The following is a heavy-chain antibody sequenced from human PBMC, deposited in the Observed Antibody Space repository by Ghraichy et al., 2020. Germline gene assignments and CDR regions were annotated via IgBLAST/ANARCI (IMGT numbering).Heavy chain of an antibody. D-gene: IGHD3-3*02. V-gene: IGHV3-23*01. CDR2: ISGSGGST. Sequence: GGSLRLSCAASGFTFSSYAMSWVRQAPGKGLEWVSAISGSGGSTYYADSVKGRFTISRDNSKNTLYLQMNSLRAEDTAVYYCAKLPAHFWSGYYTSWGQGTLVTVSS. CDR1: GFTFSSYA. J-gene: IGHJ5*02. CDR3: AKLPAHFWSGYYTS.